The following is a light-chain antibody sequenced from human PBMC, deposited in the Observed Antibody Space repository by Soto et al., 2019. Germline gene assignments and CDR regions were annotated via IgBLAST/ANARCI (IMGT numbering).Light chain of an antibody. CDR2: DNN. CDR1: SSNIGKTY. CDR3: GTWDSSLSAWV. Sequence: QSVLTQPPSVSAAPGQKVTISCSGSSSNIGKTYVSWYHQLPGTAPKLLIYDNNKRPSGIPDRFSGSESGTSATLGITGLQTGDEADYYCGTWDSSLSAWVFGGGTKLTVL. J-gene: IGLJ3*02. V-gene: IGLV1-51*01.